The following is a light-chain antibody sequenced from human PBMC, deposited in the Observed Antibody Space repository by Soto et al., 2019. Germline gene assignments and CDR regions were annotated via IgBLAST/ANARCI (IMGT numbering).Light chain of an antibody. CDR2: EGS. CDR3: ASYAGSQNYV. V-gene: IGLV2-8*02. J-gene: IGLJ1*01. Sequence: SSRGQSDNIKKNRTSADVGGYNFVSWYQQHPGKAPKLMIFEGSQRPSGVPDRFSGSKSGNTASLTVSELQAEDEADYYCASYAGSQNYVFGTGTKVTV. CDR1: SADVGGYNF.